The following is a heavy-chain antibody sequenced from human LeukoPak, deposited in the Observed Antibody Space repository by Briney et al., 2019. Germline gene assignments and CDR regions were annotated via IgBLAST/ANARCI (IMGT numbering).Heavy chain of an antibody. D-gene: IGHD6-13*01. J-gene: IGHJ5*02. CDR2: IYYSGST. V-gene: IGHV4-59*01. CDR3: ARGHSAAGALNWFDP. Sequence: SETLSLTCTVSGGSISSYYWSWIRQPPGKGLEWIGYIYYSGSTNYNPSLKSRVTISLDTSKNQFSLKLNSVTAADTAVYYCARGHSAAGALNWFDPWGQGTLVTVAS. CDR1: GGSISSYY.